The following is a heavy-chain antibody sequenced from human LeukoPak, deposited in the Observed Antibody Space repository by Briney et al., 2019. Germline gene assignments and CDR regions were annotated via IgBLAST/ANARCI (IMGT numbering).Heavy chain of an antibody. J-gene: IGHJ5*02. D-gene: IGHD2-15*01. CDR3: ARVVGVVLAATRIDP. CDR2: ISSSSTTL. Sequence: PGGSLRLSCAASGFTFNTYTMTWVRQAPGKGLEWVSSISSSSTTLYYADSVKGRFTISRDNAKNSLYLQMNSLRGEVTALYYCARVVGVVLAATRIDPWGQGTLVTVSS. CDR1: GFTFNTYT. V-gene: IGHV3-48*01.